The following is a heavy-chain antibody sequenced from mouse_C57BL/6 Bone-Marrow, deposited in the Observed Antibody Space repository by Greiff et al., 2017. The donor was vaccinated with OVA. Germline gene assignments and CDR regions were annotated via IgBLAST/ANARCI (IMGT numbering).Heavy chain of an antibody. J-gene: IGHJ3*01. D-gene: IGHD2-3*01. Sequence: QVQLKQPGTELVKPGASVKLSCKASGYTFTSYWMHWVKQRPGQGLEWIGNINPSNGGTNYTEKFKSQATLTVDTSSSTAYMQLSSLTSEDSAVYYCARSRDGYYPSWFAYWGQGTLVTVSA. CDR2: INPSNGGT. V-gene: IGHV1-53*01. CDR3: ARSRDGYYPSWFAY. CDR1: GYTFTSYW.